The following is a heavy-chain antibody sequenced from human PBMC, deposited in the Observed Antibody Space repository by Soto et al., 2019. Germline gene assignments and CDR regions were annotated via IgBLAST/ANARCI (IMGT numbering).Heavy chain of an antibody. CDR1: GGSIRRYY. Sequence: SETLSLTCTFSGGSIRRYYWSLIRQPPGKGLEWIGYMYNTGSTVYNPSFKSRVTISVDTSKNQFSLKLNSVTAADTAVYYCARDLWGYCGTDCYPLDVWGQGTTVTVS. CDR2: MYNTGST. V-gene: IGHV4-59*01. J-gene: IGHJ6*02. D-gene: IGHD2-21*02. CDR3: ARDLWGYCGTDCYPLDV.